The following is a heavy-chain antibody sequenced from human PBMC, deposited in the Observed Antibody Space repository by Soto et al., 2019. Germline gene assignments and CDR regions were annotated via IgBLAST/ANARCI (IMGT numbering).Heavy chain of an antibody. CDR1: GQSFSGHS. CDR3: ARGSGIVALPGELEDVNYDY. Sequence: QVQLQQRGAGLVKPSETLSLSCAVYGQSFSGHSWAWIRQPPGKGLERIGEINESGSTYYNPSLKSRVTISTDTSKNQFSLKLSSVSAADTAAYFCARGSGIVALPGELEDVNYDYWGQGTLVNVSS. V-gene: IGHV4-34*01. D-gene: IGHD1-1*01. J-gene: IGHJ4*02. CDR2: INESGST.